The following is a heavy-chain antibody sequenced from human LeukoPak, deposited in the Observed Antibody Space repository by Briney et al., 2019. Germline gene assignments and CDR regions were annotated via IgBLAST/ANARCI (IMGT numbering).Heavy chain of an antibody. Sequence: ASVKVSCKASGYTFTSYDINWVRQATGQGLEWMGYMNANSGKTGYAQKFQDRVTMTWDTSISIAYMELSSLRSEDTAVYYCAREFRGDASWGQGTLVTVSS. CDR3: AREFRGDAS. J-gene: IGHJ4*02. CDR1: GYTFTSYD. D-gene: IGHD2-2*01. V-gene: IGHV1-8*01. CDR2: MNANSGKT.